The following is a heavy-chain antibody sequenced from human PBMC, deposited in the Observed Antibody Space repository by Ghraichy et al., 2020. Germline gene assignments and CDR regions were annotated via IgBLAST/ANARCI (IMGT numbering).Heavy chain of an antibody. CDR2: IYHSGST. CDR3: ARCCVPRWFGELGETGMDV. J-gene: IGHJ6*02. Sequence: SETLSLTCAVYGGSFSGYYWSWIRQPPGKGLEWIGEIYHSGSTNYNPSLKSRVTISVDTSKNQFSLKLSSVTAADTAVYYCARCCVPRWFGELGETGMDVWGQGTTVTVSS. V-gene: IGHV4-34*01. D-gene: IGHD3-10*01. CDR1: GGSFSGYY.